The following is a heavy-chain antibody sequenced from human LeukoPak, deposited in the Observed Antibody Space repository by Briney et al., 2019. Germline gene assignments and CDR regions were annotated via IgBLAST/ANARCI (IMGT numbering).Heavy chain of an antibody. J-gene: IGHJ4*02. CDR1: GGSFSAHY. V-gene: IGHV4-34*01. D-gene: IGHD6-13*01. CDR2: INHSGGT. CDR3: ESSREYSSSWYHYFDY. Sequence: PSETLSLTCAVYGGSFSAHYCSWIRQPPGKGLEWIAEINHSGGTNYNPSLKSRVTISVDTSNNQFSLNLNSVTAADTAVYYCESSREYSSSWYHYFDYWGQGTLVTVSS.